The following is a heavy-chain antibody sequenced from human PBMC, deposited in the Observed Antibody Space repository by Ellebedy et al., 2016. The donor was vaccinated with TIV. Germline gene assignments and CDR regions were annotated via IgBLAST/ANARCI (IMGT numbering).Heavy chain of an antibody. J-gene: IGHJ3*02. Sequence: GESLKISCGASGFSFRSYWMTWVRQAPGKGLEWVANINQGGSDKYYVDSVKGRFTVSRDNAQNSLFLQMNSLRAEDTAVYYCATDGSYGDYRSPTHAFVIWGQGTMVTVSS. D-gene: IGHD4-17*01. CDR2: INQGGSDK. V-gene: IGHV3-7*01. CDR3: ATDGSYGDYRSPTHAFVI. CDR1: GFSFRSYW.